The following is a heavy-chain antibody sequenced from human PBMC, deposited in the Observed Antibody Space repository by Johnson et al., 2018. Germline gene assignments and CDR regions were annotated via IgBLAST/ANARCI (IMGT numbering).Heavy chain of an antibody. D-gene: IGHD6-13*01. CDR2: ISWNSGSI. Sequence: VQLVQSGGGLVQPGRSLRLSCAASGFTFDDYAMHWVLQAPGKGLEWVSGISWNSGSIGYADSVKGRFTISRDNAKNSLYLQMNSLRAEDTALYYCAKEGPLAAAGTVEYFQHWGQGTLVTVSS. CDR3: AKEGPLAAAGTVEYFQH. J-gene: IGHJ1*01. V-gene: IGHV3-9*01. CDR1: GFTFDDYA.